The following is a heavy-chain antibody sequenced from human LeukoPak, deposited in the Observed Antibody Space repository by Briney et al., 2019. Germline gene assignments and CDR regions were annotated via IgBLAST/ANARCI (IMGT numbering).Heavy chain of an antibody. J-gene: IGHJ4*02. V-gene: IGHV3-48*04. CDR2: ISRSRSTM. D-gene: IGHD2/OR15-2a*01. CDR1: GFTFSNYS. CDR3: AKYYYAYYGTFDY. Sequence: GGSLRLSCAASGFTFSNYSMNWVRQAPGKGLGWVSYISRSRSTMYYADSVKGRFTISRDNAKNSLYLQMNSLRAEDTAVYYCAKYYYAYYGTFDYWGQGNLVTVSS.